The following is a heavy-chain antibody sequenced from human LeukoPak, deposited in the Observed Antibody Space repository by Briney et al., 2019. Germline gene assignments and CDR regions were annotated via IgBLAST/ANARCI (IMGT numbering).Heavy chain of an antibody. Sequence: SVKVSCKASGGTFSSYAFSWVRQAPGQGLQWMGGIIPILGTTNYAQQFQGRVTMTTDESTSTAFMELSSLRSEDTAVYYCARERSNYYYYYMDVWGKGTTVTVSS. J-gene: IGHJ6*03. CDR3: ARERSNYYYYYMDV. CDR1: GGTFSSYA. V-gene: IGHV1-69*05. CDR2: IIPILGTT.